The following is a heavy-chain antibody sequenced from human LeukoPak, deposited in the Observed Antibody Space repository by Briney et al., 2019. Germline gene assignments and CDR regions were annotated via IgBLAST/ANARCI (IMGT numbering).Heavy chain of an antibody. CDR3: ARVCGSGSYYRLYYYYYYMDV. Sequence: GASVKVSCKVSGYTLTELSIHWVRQAPGKGLEWMGGFDPEDGETIYAQKLQGRVTMTTDTSTSTAYMELRSLRSDDTAVYYCARVCGSGSYYRLYYYYYYMDVWGQGTLVTVSS. CDR1: GYTLTELS. J-gene: IGHJ6*03. V-gene: IGHV1-24*01. CDR2: FDPEDGET. D-gene: IGHD3-10*01.